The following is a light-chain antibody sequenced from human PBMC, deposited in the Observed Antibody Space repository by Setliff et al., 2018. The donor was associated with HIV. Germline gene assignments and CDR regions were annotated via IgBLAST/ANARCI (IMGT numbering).Light chain of an antibody. CDR1: SSDVGAYNY. V-gene: IGLV2-11*01. J-gene: IGLJ1*01. Sequence: QSALTQPRSVSGSPGQSVTFSCTGSSSDVGAYNYVSWYQQHPGKAPKLILYEVSKWPSGVSNHFSGSKSGNTASLTISGLQTEDEAEYYCCSYASSGSLVFGTGTKVTVL. CDR3: CSYASSGSLV. CDR2: EVS.